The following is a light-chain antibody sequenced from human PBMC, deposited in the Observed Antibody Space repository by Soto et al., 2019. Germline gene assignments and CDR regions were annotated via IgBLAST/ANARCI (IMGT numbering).Light chain of an antibody. CDR3: SSYTSSSPRV. CDR2: DVS. CDR1: SSDVGGYNY. Sequence: LTQPASVSGSPGQSITISCTGTSSDVGGYNYVSWYQQHPGKAPKLMIYDVSNRPSGVSNRFSGSKSGNTASLTISGLQAEDEADYYCSSYTSSSPRVFGAGTKSPS. J-gene: IGLJ1*01. V-gene: IGLV2-14*01.